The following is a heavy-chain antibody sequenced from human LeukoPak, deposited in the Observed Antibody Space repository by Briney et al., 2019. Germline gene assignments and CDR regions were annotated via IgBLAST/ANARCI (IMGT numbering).Heavy chain of an antibody. CDR1: GFTFSSYS. D-gene: IGHD5-18*01. V-gene: IGHV3-21*01. CDR3: ARDSRGYSYGTFDY. Sequence: GGSLRLSCAASGFTFSSYSMNWVRQAPGKGLEWVSSISSSSSYIYYADSVKGRFTISRDNAKNSLYLQMNSLRAEDTAVYYCARDSRGYSYGTFDYWGQGTLVTVSS. CDR2: ISSSSSYI. J-gene: IGHJ4*02.